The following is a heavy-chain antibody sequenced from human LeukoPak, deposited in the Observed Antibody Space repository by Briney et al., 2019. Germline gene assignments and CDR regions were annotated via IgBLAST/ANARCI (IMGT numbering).Heavy chain of an antibody. V-gene: IGHV3-9*01. CDR1: GFTFDDYA. CDR3: AKDIGSVKNY. J-gene: IGHJ4*02. D-gene: IGHD6-25*01. Sequence: GRSLRLSCAASGFTFDDYAMHWVRQAPGKGLEGVSGISWNSGSIGYADSVKGRFTISRDNAKNSLYLQMNSLRAEDTALYYCAKDIGSVKNYWGQGTLVTVSS. CDR2: ISWNSGSI.